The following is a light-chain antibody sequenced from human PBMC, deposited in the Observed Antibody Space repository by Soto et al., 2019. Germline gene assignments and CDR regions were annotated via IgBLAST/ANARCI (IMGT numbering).Light chain of an antibody. CDR3: QSRDSSLSSSWV. J-gene: IGLJ3*02. CDR1: SSNIGADFD. V-gene: IGLV1-40*01. Sequence: QAVLTQPPSVSGAPGQRVTISCTGSSSNIGADFDVHWYQHLPGTAPKLLISHNNNRPSGVPDRFSGSTSGTSASLAITGLQADDEAVYYCQSRDSSLSSSWVFGGGTKRTVL. CDR2: HNN.